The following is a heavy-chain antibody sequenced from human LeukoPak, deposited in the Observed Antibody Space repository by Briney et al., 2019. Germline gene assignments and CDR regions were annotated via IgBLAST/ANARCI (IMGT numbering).Heavy chain of an antibody. J-gene: IGHJ6*02. V-gene: IGHV4-59*08. CDR3: ARSAGTTGIYYQFGMDV. CDR2: IYYSGST. D-gene: IGHD1-7*01. CDR1: GGSISGYY. Sequence: SETLSLTCSVSGGSISGYYWSWIRQPPGKGLEWIGYIYYSGSTCYNPSLKSRVTISVDSSKNQFSLRLTSVTAADTAVYYCARSAGTTGIYYQFGMDVWGQGTTVTVSS.